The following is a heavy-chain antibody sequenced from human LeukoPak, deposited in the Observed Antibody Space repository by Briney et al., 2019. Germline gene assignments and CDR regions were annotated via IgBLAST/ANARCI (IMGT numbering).Heavy chain of an antibody. CDR1: GYTFTGYY. CDR3: ATTIAMIVVDAGFDY. Sequence: ASVKVSCKASGYTFTGYYMHWVRRAPGQGLEWMGWINPNSGDTNYAQKFQGRVTMTRDTSISTAYMELSRLRSDDTAVYYCATTIAMIVVDAGFDYWGQGTLVTVSS. V-gene: IGHV1-2*02. CDR2: INPNSGDT. D-gene: IGHD3-22*01. J-gene: IGHJ4*02.